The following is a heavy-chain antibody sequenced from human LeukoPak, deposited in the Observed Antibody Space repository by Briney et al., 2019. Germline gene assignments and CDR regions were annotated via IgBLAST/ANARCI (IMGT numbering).Heavy chain of an antibody. CDR2: VSGSGGST. D-gene: IGHD6-13*01. V-gene: IGHV3-23*01. CDR3: AKDFYSSTSGGFDY. CDR1: GFSFSYA. J-gene: IGHJ4*02. Sequence: PGGSLRLSCAASGFSFSYAGMTWVRQAPGKGLEWVSAVSGSGGSTYYADSVKGRFTISRDNSKNTLYLQMNSLRAEGTAVYCCAKDFYSSTSGGFDYWGQGTLVTVSS.